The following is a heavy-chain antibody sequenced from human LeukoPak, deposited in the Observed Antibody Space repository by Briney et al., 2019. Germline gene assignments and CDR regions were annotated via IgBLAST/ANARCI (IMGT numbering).Heavy chain of an antibody. D-gene: IGHD3-10*01. J-gene: IGHJ4*02. Sequence: SETLSPTCAVSGGSISSGGYSWSWIRQPPGKGLEWIGYIYHSGSTYYNPSLKSRVTISVDRSKNQFSLKLSSVTAADTAVYYCARYGSGSLDYWGQGTLVTVSS. CDR3: ARYGSGSLDY. CDR2: IYHSGST. CDR1: GGSISSGGYS. V-gene: IGHV4-30-2*01.